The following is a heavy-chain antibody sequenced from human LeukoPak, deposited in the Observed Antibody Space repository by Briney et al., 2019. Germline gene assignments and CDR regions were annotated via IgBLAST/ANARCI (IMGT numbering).Heavy chain of an antibody. CDR3: AIWYSGAYRRFDY. CDR1: GFTFSSYW. D-gene: IGHD1-26*01. J-gene: IGHJ4*02. Sequence: GGSLRLSCAASGFTFSSYWMSWVRQAPGKGPEWVANIKQDGSEKYYVDSVKGRFTISRDNAKSSLYLQMKSLRVEDTAMYYCAIWYSGAYRRFDYWGQGTLVTVSS. V-gene: IGHV3-7*01. CDR2: IKQDGSEK.